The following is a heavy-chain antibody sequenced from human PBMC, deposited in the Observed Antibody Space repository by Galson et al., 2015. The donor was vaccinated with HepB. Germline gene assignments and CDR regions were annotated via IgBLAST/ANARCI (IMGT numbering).Heavy chain of an antibody. V-gene: IGHV1-18*04. D-gene: IGHD3-10*01. CDR2: ISAYNGNT. J-gene: IGHJ4*02. CDR3: AMDYYGSGTYYNPKLYFDY. Sequence: SVKVSCKASGYNLASYGFNLVRQAPGQGLEWMGWISAYNGNTNYAQKFKDRVTMTTDRFTSTAYMELRSLRSDDTAVYYCAMDYYGSGTYYNPKLYFDYWGQGALVTVSS. CDR1: GYNLASYG.